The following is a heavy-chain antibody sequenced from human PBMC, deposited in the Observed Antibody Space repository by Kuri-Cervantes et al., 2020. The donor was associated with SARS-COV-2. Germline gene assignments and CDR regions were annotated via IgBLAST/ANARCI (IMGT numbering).Heavy chain of an antibody. J-gene: IGHJ4*02. D-gene: IGHD3-10*01. Sequence: GESLKISCTGSGLSFSDHYMDWVRQAPGKGLEWVGRSKDKANSYTTQYAASVKGRFTISRDDSQNSLYLQMNSLKTDDTAVYYCTTELLWFGELFWGQGTLVTVSS. CDR3: TTELLWFGELF. CDR1: GLSFSDHY. V-gene: IGHV3-72*01. CDR2: SKDKANSYTT.